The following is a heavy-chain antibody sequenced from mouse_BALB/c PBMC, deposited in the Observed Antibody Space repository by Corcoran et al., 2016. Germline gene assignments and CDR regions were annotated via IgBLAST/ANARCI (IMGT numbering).Heavy chain of an antibody. J-gene: IGHJ4*01. CDR3: ARDPRAMDY. CDR2: INTYTGEP. CDR1: GYTFTTYG. Sequence: QIQSVQSGPELKKPGETVKISCKASGYTFTTYGMNWVKQAPGKGLKWMGWINTYTGEPTYAEDFKVRFAFYLETSASTAYLRINNLKNEDTSTYFCARDPRAMDYWGQGTSVTVSS. V-gene: IGHV9-3-1*01.